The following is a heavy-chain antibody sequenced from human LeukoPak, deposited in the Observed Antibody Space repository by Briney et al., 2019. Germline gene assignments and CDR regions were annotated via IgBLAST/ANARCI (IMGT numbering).Heavy chain of an antibody. V-gene: IGHV4-59*08. CDR3: ARGGYDDGNWFDP. J-gene: IGHJ5*02. CDR1: GGSISSYY. D-gene: IGHD5-12*01. Sequence: SETLSLTCTVSGGSISSYYWSWIRQPPGKGLEWIGYIYYSGSTNYNPSLKSRVTISVDTSKNQFSLRLSSVTAADTAVYYCARGGYDDGNWFDPWGQGTLVTVSS. CDR2: IYYSGST.